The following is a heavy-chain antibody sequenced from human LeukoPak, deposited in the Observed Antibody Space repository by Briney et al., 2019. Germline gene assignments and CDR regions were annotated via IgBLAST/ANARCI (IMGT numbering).Heavy chain of an antibody. J-gene: IGHJ4*02. Sequence: GASVTVSCKASGGTFSSYSISWVRQAPGQGLEWMGRIIPILGIANYAQKFQGRVTITADKSTSTAYMELSSLRSEDTAVYYCARDAADQEYFDYWGQGTLVTVSS. CDR3: ARDAADQEYFDY. CDR2: IIPILGIA. CDR1: GGTFSSYS. V-gene: IGHV1-69*04. D-gene: IGHD2-15*01.